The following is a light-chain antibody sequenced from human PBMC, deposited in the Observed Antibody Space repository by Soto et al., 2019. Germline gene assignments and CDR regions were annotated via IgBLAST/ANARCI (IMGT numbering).Light chain of an antibody. J-gene: IGKJ1*01. CDR1: QSVSSY. V-gene: IGKV3-11*01. CDR2: DAS. Sequence: EIVLTQSPATLSLSPGERATLSCRASQSVSSYFAWYQQKPGQAPNLLIYDASNRATGIPARFSGSGSGPGFTLTIRSLEPEDFAGYYCQQRSTWPVTFGQGTKVEI. CDR3: QQRSTWPVT.